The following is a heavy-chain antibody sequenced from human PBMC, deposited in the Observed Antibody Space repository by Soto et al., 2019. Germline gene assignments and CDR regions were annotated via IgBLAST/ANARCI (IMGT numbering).Heavy chain of an antibody. V-gene: IGHV3-30*07. CDR1: GFTFINFD. J-gene: IGHJ6*02. D-gene: IGHD2-2*02. Sequence: PGGSLRLSCSVSGFTFINFDIHLFRQSPCKGLEWVAVISYDGSKKYYPGSVKGRFTVARDNSNNTLFLEMNSLRVEDTAVYYCAREGVAPSAIGHYYYGMDVWGQGTTVTVSS. CDR3: AREGVAPSAIGHYYYGMDV. CDR2: ISYDGSKK.